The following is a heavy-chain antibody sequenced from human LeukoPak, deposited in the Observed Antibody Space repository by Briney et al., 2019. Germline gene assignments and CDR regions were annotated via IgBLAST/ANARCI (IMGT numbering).Heavy chain of an antibody. CDR2: IYHSGST. V-gene: IGHV4-38-2*02. J-gene: IGHJ4*02. CDR1: GYSISTGYY. D-gene: IGHD3-22*01. CDR3: ARLGVNYDSSGYYSN. Sequence: PSETLSLTCTVSGYSISTGYYWGWIRQPPGKGLEWIGSIYHSGSTYYNPSLKSRVTISADTSKNQFSLKLSSVAAADTAVYYCARLGVNYDSSGYYSNWGQGTLVTVSS.